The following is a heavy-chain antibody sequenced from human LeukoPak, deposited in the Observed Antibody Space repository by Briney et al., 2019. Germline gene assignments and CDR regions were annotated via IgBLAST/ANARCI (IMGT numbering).Heavy chain of an antibody. Sequence: GALRLSCAASGFTVSSKYMSWVRQAQGKGLEWVSVIYSGGSTYYADSVKGRFTISRDNSKNTLYLQMNSLRVEDTAVYYCARTIYDYVWGNYRQTNYYYYYMDVWGKGTTVTISS. D-gene: IGHD3-16*02. CDR1: GFTVSSKY. V-gene: IGHV3-53*01. CDR3: ARTIYDYVWGNYRQTNYYYYYMDV. CDR2: IYSGGST. J-gene: IGHJ6*03.